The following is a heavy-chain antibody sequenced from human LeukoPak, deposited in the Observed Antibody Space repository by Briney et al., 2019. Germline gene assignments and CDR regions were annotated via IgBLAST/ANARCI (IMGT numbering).Heavy chain of an antibody. J-gene: IGHJ4*02. Sequence: GGSLRLSCTASGFPFSNYSMNWVRQAPGKGLEWVSSISGSSNYIYYADSVKGRFTLSRDNAKKSLYLQMNSLRAEDTAVYFCARVVGFSYYFDSWGQGTLVTVSS. CDR2: ISGSSNYI. CDR3: ARVVGFSYYFDS. CDR1: GFPFSNYS. D-gene: IGHD2-15*01. V-gene: IGHV3-21*01.